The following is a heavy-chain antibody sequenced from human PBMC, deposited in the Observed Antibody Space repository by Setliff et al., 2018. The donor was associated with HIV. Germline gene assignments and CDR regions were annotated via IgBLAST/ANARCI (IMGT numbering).Heavy chain of an antibody. D-gene: IGHD2-21*02. CDR1: GYDFRSYS. CDR2: ISGLTGEV. V-gene: IGHV1-18*04. J-gene: IGHJ4*02. CDR3: ARGGLGFLDWCLPDS. Sequence: ASVKVSCKASGYDFRSYSMMWVRQTPGQGLEWLGWISGLTGEVRLAKEFQGRVTLTTSAYTAYMDLKSLRSEDRGVYYCARGGLGFLDWCLPDSWGQGTLVTVSS.